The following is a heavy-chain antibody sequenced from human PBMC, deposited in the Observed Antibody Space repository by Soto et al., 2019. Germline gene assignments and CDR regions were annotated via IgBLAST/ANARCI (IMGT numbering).Heavy chain of an antibody. J-gene: IGHJ4*02. CDR3: ARDYRGLQDY. CDR2: IYYSGST. V-gene: IGHV4-59*01. Sequence: QVQLQESGPGLVKPSETLSLTCTVSGGSIRSYYWSWIRHPPGKGLEWIGYIYYSGSTNYNPSLKSRVTISVDTSKNQFSLKLSSVTAADTAVYYCARDYRGLQDYWGQGTLVTVSS. D-gene: IGHD4-4*01. CDR1: GGSIRSYY.